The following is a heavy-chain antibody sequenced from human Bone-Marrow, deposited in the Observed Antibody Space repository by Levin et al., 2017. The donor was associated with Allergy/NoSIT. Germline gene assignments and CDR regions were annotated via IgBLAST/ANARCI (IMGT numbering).Heavy chain of an antibody. CDR1: GFDFHIYI. J-gene: IGHJ6*02. D-gene: IGHD1/OR15-1a*01. CDR3: ARSHPLTGTTHFSYQDGMDV. CDR2: ITTGSNYK. Sequence: GESLKISCTASGFDFHIYIMNWVRQAPGKGLEWLSSITTGSNYKYYTDSVKGRFTISRDNGKNSLYLQMNSLRAEDTAVYYCARSHPLTGTTHFSYQDGMDVWGQGTTVTVSS. V-gene: IGHV3-21*01.